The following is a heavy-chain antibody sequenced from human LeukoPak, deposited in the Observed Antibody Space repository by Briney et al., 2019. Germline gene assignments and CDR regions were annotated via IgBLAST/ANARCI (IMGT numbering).Heavy chain of an antibody. V-gene: IGHV1-69*05. CDR2: IIPIFGTA. D-gene: IGHD5-24*01. CDR1: GGTFGSYA. J-gene: IGHJ4*02. Sequence: GSSVKVSCKASGGTFGSYAISWVRQAPGQGLEWMGGIIPIFGTANYAQKFQGRVTITTDESTSTAYMELSSLRSEDTAVHYCARNVEMASLDYWGQGTLVTVSS. CDR3: ARNVEMASLDY.